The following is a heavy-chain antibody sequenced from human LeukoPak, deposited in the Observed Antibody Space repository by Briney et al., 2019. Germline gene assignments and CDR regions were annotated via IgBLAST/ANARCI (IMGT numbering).Heavy chain of an antibody. CDR2: IKQDGSEK. V-gene: IGHV3-7*01. CDR1: GFTFSNYW. CDR3: ARNMYGDYNNYYYYYAMDV. Sequence: GGSLRLSCAVSGFTFSNYWMTWARQAPGKGLERVANIKQDGSEKNYVDSVKGRFTISRDNAKKSLYLQMHSLRAEDTAVYYCARNMYGDYNNYYYYYAMDVWGQGTTVTVSS. J-gene: IGHJ6*02. D-gene: IGHD4-17*01.